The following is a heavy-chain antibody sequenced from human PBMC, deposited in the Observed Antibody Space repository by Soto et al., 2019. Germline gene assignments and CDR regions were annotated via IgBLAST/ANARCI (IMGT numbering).Heavy chain of an antibody. J-gene: IGHJ1*01. CDR2: IYYSGST. V-gene: IGHV4-31*03. Sequence: QVQLQESGPGLVKPSQTLSLTCTVSGGSISSGGYYWSWIRQHPGKGLEWIGYIYYSGSTYYNPSLQSRVTISVDTSKNQFSRKLSSVTAADTAVYYCARVGQWLVRGYFQHWGQGTLVTVSS. D-gene: IGHD6-19*01. CDR1: GGSISSGGYY. CDR3: ARVGQWLVRGYFQH.